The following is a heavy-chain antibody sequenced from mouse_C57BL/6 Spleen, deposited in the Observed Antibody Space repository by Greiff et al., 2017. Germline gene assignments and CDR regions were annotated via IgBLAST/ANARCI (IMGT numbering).Heavy chain of an antibody. CDR1: GYTFTSYW. D-gene: IGHD1-1*01. CDR2: IYPGSGST. V-gene: IGHV1-55*01. J-gene: IGHJ1*03. Sequence: VQLQQPGAELVKPGASVKMSCKASGYTFTSYWITWVKQRPGQGLEWIGDIYPGSGSTNYYEKFKSKAALTVDTSSSTAYMQLSSLTSEDSAVYYGARVYGSSDWYFDVWGTGTTVTVSS. CDR3: ARVYGSSDWYFDV.